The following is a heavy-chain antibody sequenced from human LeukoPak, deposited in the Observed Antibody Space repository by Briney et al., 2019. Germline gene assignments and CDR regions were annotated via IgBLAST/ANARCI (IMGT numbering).Heavy chain of an antibody. J-gene: IGHJ5*02. CDR1: GFTFSSYA. CDR2: ISGSGGST. V-gene: IGHV3-23*01. CDR3: ANSIAAAGWFDH. D-gene: IGHD6-13*01. Sequence: GGSLRLSCAASGFTFSSYAMSWVRQAPGKGLEWVSAISGSGGSTYYADSVKGRFTISRDNSKNTLYLQMNSLRAEDTAVYYCANSIAAAGWFDHWGQGTLVTVSS.